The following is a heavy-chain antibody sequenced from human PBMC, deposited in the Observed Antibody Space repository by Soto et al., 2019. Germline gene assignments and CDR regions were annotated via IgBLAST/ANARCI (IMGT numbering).Heavy chain of an antibody. CDR2: ISSNGGST. CDR3: ARDSRIAVARGLHWHNRSDL. Sequence: GRYLRLSCAASGFTFSSYAMHWVRQAPGKGLEYVSAISSNGGSTYYANSVKGRFTISRDNSKNTLYLQMGSLRAEDMAVYYCARDSRIAVARGLHWHNRSDLCAQGTLVIVSS. J-gene: IGHJ5*02. V-gene: IGHV3-64*01. CDR1: GFTFSSYA. D-gene: IGHD6-13*01.